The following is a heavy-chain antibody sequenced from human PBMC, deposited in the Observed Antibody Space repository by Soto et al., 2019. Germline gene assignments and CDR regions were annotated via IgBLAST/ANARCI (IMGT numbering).Heavy chain of an antibody. CDR1: GGSFGNSA. CDR2: FIPVYRTL. V-gene: IGHV1-69*01. CDR3: ATGVIWIGYFTVDS. J-gene: IGHJ4*02. D-gene: IGHD3-3*01. Sequence: QVQLVQSGAEVKKPGSSVKVSCKASGGSFGNSAINWVRQTPGQGLEWLGGFIPVYRTLNYAQKFQGRVTITADESTGTAYMTLSSLESDDTSVDYCATGVIWIGYFTVDSWGQGTRVNVSS.